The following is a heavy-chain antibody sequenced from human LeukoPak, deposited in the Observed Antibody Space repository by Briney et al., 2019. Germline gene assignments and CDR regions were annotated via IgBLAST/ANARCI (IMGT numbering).Heavy chain of an antibody. CDR3: ARGHFDLRS. V-gene: IGHV4-59*02. J-gene: IGHJ5*02. D-gene: IGHD3-9*01. CDR2: VPYSAIT. CDR1: GTTVRDHD. Sequence: SETLSLTCAVSGTTVRDHDWSWIRLPQGKGREWIGYVPYSAITNYNRSLESQITMAVDTAWNRLSMKLSSVTAADTAIYYCARGHFDLRSWGQGTLVTVSS.